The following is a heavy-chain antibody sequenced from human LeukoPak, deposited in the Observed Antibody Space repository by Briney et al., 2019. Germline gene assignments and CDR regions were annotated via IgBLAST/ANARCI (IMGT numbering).Heavy chain of an antibody. CDR3: ARRSAGDYFDH. J-gene: IGHJ4*02. D-gene: IGHD1-26*01. Sequence: GESLKISCKGSGYSFNSYWIGWVRQMPGKGLQGMGLVYPSDSDTRYSPSSQGQVTMSVDKSINTAYLQWSSLEASDTAMYYCARRSAGDYFDHWGLGTLVTVSS. CDR2: VYPSDSDT. V-gene: IGHV5-51*01. CDR1: GYSFNSYW.